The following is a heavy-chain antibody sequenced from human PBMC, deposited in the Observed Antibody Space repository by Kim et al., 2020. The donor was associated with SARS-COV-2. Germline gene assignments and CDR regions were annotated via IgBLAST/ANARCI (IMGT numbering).Heavy chain of an antibody. D-gene: IGHD6-13*01. CDR3: ANGSLGSSWYEAFDI. Sequence: GGSLRLSCAASGFTFDDYAMHWVRQAPGKGLEWVSGISWNSGSIGYADSVKGRFTISRDNAKNSLYLQMNSLRAEDTALYYCANGSLGSSWYEAFDIWG. CDR2: ISWNSGSI. V-gene: IGHV3-9*01. CDR1: GFTFDDYA. J-gene: IGHJ3*02.